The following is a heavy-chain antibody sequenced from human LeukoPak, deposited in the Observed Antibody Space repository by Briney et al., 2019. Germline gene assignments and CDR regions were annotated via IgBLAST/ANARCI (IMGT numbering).Heavy chain of an antibody. CDR1: GGSISSYY. V-gene: IGHV4-59*01. CDR2: IYYSGST. CDR3: ATYTIAARTSHFDY. D-gene: IGHD6-6*01. J-gene: IGHJ4*02. Sequence: SETLSLTCTVSGGSISSYYWSWIRQPPGKGLEGFGYIYYSGSTNYNPSLKSRVTISVDTSKNQFSLKLSSVTAADTAVYYCATYTIAARTSHFDYWGQGTLVTVSS.